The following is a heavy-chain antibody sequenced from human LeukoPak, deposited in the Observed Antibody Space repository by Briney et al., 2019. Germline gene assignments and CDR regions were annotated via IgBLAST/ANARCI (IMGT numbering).Heavy chain of an antibody. D-gene: IGHD3-3*01. Sequence: ASVKVSCKVSGYTLTELSMHWVRQAPGKGLEWMGGFDPEDGETIYAQKFQGRVTMTEDTSTDTAYMELSSLRSEDTAVYYCATDLVDTIFAVRDYWGQGTLVTVSS. J-gene: IGHJ4*02. CDR3: ATDLVDTIFAVRDY. V-gene: IGHV1-24*01. CDR1: GYTLTELS. CDR2: FDPEDGET.